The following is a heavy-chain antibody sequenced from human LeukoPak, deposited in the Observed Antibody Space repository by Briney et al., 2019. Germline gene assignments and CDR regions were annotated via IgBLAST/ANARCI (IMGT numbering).Heavy chain of an antibody. V-gene: IGHV3-23*01. CDR2: INPSDGST. CDR1: GFTFSSYA. D-gene: IGHD3-10*01. CDR3: AKDLFGRYSRDY. Sequence: GSLRLSCAASGFTFSSYAMTWVRQAPGKGLEWVSGINPSDGSTHYADSVKGRFTISRDNSKNMLYLQMNSLRAEDTAVYYCAKDLFGRYSRDYWGQGTLVTVSS. J-gene: IGHJ4*02.